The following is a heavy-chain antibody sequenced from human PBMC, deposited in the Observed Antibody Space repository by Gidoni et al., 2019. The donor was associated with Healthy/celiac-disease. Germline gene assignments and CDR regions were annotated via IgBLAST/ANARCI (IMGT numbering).Heavy chain of an antibody. CDR2: ISWNSGSI. CDR1: GFTFDDYA. V-gene: IGHV3-9*01. CDR3: AKAYSGSYYSSYYFDY. J-gene: IGHJ4*02. Sequence: EVQLVESGGGLVQPGRSLRLSCAASGFTFDDYAMHWVRQAPGKGLEWVSGISWNSGSIGYADSVKGRFTISRDNAKNSLYLQMNSLRAEDTALYYCAKAYSGSYYSSYYFDYWGQGTLVTVSS. D-gene: IGHD1-26*01.